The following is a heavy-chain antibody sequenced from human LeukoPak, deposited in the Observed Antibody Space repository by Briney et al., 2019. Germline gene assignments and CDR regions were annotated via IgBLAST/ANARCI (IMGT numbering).Heavy chain of an antibody. J-gene: IGHJ4*02. CDR1: GFTFSSYG. D-gene: IGHD2-21*01. V-gene: IGHV3-33*06. CDR2: IWYDGSNK. Sequence: AGGSLRLSCAASGFTFSSYGMHWVRQAPGKGLEWVAVIWYDGSNKYYADSVKGRFTISRDNSKNTLYLQMSSLRAEDTAVYYCAKDECHGGEKFDYWGQGTLVTVSS. CDR3: AKDECHGGEKFDY.